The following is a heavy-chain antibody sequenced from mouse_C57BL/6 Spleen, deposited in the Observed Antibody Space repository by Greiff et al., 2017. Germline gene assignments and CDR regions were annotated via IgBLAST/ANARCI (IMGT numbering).Heavy chain of an antibody. V-gene: IGHV1-69*01. J-gene: IGHJ2*01. CDR2: IDPSDSYT. Sequence: QVQLQQPGAELVMPGASVKLSCKASGYTFTSYWMHWVKQRPGQGLEWIGEIDPSDSYTNYNQKFKGKSTLTVDKSSSTAYMQLSSLTSEDSAVYYCARRAYYSNYYFDDWGKGTTLTVSS. D-gene: IGHD2-5*01. CDR1: GYTFTSYW. CDR3: ARRAYYSNYYFDD.